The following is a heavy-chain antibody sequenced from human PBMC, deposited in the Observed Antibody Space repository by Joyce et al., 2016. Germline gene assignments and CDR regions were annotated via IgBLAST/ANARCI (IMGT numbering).Heavy chain of an antibody. CDR2: INYSGST. D-gene: IGHD1-26*01. V-gene: IGHV4-31*03. CDR1: GGSISSGGYY. CDR3: AGDSGNAFDI. J-gene: IGHJ3*02. Sequence: QVRLQESGPGPVKPSQTLSLTCTVSGGSISSGGYYWSWIRQQPGKGLEWIGYINYSGSTYYNPSLQGRITMSVDTSKNKFSLKLSSVTAADTAVYYCAGDSGNAFDIWGQGTMVTVSS.